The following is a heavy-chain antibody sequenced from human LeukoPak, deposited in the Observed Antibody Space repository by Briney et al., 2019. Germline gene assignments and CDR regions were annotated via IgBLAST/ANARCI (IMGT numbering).Heavy chain of an antibody. CDR1: GGSISSSSYY. Sequence: SETLSLTCTVSGGSISSSSYYWGWIRQPPGKGLEWIGSIYYVGSTYYNPSLKSRVTISVDTSKNQFSLKLNSVTAADTAVYYCARTGVAAAGRVYYFDYGGQGTLVTVSS. J-gene: IGHJ4*02. D-gene: IGHD6-13*01. V-gene: IGHV4-39*07. CDR2: IYYVGST. CDR3: ARTGVAAAGRVYYFDY.